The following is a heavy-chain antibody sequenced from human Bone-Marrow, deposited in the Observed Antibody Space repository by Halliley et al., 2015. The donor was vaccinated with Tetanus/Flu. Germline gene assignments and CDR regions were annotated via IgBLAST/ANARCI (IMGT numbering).Heavy chain of an antibody. CDR2: RQDDGTT. Sequence: TLSLTCAVSGDSISSHDWWSWVRQSPGKGLEWFGERQDDGTTNYSPSLKGGVPISVDRTKRQFSLELCFVTAADTAVYYYVRNNDYCVAYWGQGILVTVPP. CDR1: GDSISSHDW. J-gene: IGHJ4*02. CDR3: VRNNDYCVAY. V-gene: IGHV4-4*02. D-gene: IGHD2-21*01.